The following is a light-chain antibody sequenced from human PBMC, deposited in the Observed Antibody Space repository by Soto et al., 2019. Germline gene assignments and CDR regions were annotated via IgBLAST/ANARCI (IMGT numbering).Light chain of an antibody. V-gene: IGLV2-14*01. Sequence: QSALTQPASVSGSPGQSITFSCTGTSSDVGGYNYVSWYQQHPGKAPKLMIYEVSNRPSGVSNRFSGSKSGNTASLTISGLQAEDEADYYCSSYTSSSTGVVFGGGTQLTVL. CDR3: SSYTSSSTGVV. CDR1: SSDVGGYNY. CDR2: EVS. J-gene: IGLJ2*01.